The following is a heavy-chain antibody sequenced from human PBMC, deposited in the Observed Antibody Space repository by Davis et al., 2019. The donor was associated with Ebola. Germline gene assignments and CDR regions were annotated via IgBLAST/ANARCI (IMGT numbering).Heavy chain of an antibody. CDR1: GGTFSSYA. CDR2: IIPILGIA. D-gene: IGHD3-10*01. V-gene: IGHV1-69*04. J-gene: IGHJ4*02. Sequence: SVKVSCKASGGTFSSYAISWVRQAPGQGLEWMGRIIPILGIANYAQKFQGRVTMTTDTSTSTAYMELRSLRSDDTAVYYCARDAGMAALGYWGQGTLVTVSS. CDR3: ARDAGMAALGY.